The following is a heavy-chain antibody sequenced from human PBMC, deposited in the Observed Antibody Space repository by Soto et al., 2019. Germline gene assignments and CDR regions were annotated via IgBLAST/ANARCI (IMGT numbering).Heavy chain of an antibody. CDR1: GGSFSGYY. CDR2: INHSGST. CDR3: ARGKVSHGDYDFYYYYYYMDV. J-gene: IGHJ6*03. D-gene: IGHD4-17*01. V-gene: IGHV4-34*01. Sequence: SETLSLTCAVYGGSFSGYYWSWIRQPPGKGLEWIGEINHSGSTNYNPSLKSRVTISVDTSKNQFSLKLSSVTAADTAVYYCARGKVSHGDYDFYYYYYYMDVWGKGTTVTVSS.